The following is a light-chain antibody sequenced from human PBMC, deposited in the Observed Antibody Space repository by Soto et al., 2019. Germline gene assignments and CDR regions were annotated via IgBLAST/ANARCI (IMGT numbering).Light chain of an antibody. Sequence: QPVLTQSPSASASLGASVKLTCTLSSGHSSYAIARHQQQPEKGPRYLMKLNSDGSHSKGDGIPDRFSGPSSGAERYLTISRLQSEDEADYYSQTWGSGTVVFGGGTKVTVL. V-gene: IGLV4-69*01. CDR1: SGHSSYA. CDR2: LNSDGSH. J-gene: IGLJ2*01. CDR3: QTWGSGTVV.